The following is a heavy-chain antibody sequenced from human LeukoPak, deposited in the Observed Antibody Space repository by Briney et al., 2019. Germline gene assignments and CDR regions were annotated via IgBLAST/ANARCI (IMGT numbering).Heavy chain of an antibody. J-gene: IGHJ6*03. Sequence: GASVKVSCKASGGTFSSYAISWVRQAPGQGLEWMGGIIPIFGTANYAQKFQGRVTITADESTSTAYMELSSLRSEDTAVYYCARGLGSSTSSGYYYYYMDVWGKGTTVTISS. V-gene: IGHV1-69*01. CDR3: ARGLGSSTSSGYYYYYMDV. CDR2: IIPIFGTA. D-gene: IGHD2-2*01. CDR1: GGTFSSYA.